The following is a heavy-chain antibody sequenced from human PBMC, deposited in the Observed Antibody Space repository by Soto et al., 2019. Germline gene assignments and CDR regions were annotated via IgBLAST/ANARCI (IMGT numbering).Heavy chain of an antibody. V-gene: IGHV3-21*01. J-gene: IGHJ4*03. CDR1: GFTFSSYS. Sequence: ETLSLSCAASGFTFSSYSMNWVRQAPGKGLEWVSSISSSSSHIYYADSVKGRFTISRDNAKNSLYLQMNSLRVEDTAVYFCVRDRGYPDSFDIWGPGTLVTSPQ. D-gene: IGHD3-22*01. CDR3: VRDRGYPDSFDI. CDR2: ISSSSSHI.